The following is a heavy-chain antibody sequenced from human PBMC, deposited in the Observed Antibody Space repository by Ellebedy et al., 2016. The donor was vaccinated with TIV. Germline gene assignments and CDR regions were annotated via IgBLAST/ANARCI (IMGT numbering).Heavy chain of an antibody. D-gene: IGHD3-10*01. CDR1: EFTFSDYH. J-gene: IGHJ6*02. CDR2: ISSSSSST. Sequence: GESLKISCAASEFTFSDYHMSWIRQAPGKGLEWVSYISSSSSSTNYADSVNGRFTISRDDAKNSLYLQMNSLRAEDTAVSYCARGRVVRGVISYYYGMDVWGQGTTVTVSS. CDR3: ARGRVVRGVISYYYGMDV. V-gene: IGHV3-11*06.